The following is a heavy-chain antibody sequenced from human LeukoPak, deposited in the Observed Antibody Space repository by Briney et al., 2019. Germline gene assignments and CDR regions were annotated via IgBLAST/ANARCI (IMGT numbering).Heavy chain of an antibody. CDR3: ARQLTEHFYY. J-gene: IGHJ1*01. CDR2: ITNSRRI. D-gene: IGHD3-3*02. Sequence: PGGSLRLSCAASGFTFASYAMAWVRRAPGKGLEWVSDITNSRRIHYADSVKGRFTISRDDDKSILYLQMNDLRVNDTATYFCARQLTEHFYYWGQGTHVTVAS. CDR1: GFTFASYA. V-gene: IGHV3-23*05.